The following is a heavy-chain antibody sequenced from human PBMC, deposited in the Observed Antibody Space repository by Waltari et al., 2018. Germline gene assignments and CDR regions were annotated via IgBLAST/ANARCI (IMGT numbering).Heavy chain of an antibody. CDR3: ARRARDGSGWLFDY. CDR2: VNHSGNT. V-gene: IGHV4-34*01. J-gene: IGHJ4*02. D-gene: IGHD6-19*01. CDR1: GGSFSDYY. Sequence: QVQLQQWGAGLLKPSETLSLACAVYGGSFSDYYWSWIRQPPGKGLEGIGEVNHSGNTNCSPAPRGRLTISVDTSQNQFSLEGNAVTAADTAVYVCARRARDGSGWLFDYWGRGTLVTVSS.